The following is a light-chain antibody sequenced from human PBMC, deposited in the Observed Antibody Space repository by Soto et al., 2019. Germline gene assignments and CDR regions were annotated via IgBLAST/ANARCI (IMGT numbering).Light chain of an antibody. V-gene: IGLV7-46*01. J-gene: IGLJ2*01. CDR3: SLAHNGPVV. CDR1: TGAVTSGHW. Sequence: QAVVTQEPSLTVSPGGTVTLTCGSSTGAVTSGHWPHWFQQKPGQAPTTLIYDTSKRYSSTPARFSGSLLGGKAALTLSGAQTEDEAEYYCSLAHNGPVVFGGGTKLAVL. CDR2: DTS.